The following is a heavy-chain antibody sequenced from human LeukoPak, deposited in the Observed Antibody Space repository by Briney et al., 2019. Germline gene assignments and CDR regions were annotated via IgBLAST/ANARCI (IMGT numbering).Heavy chain of an antibody. J-gene: IGHJ4*02. Sequence: SQTLSLTCVVSGVSVTSDPYYWSWLPQPPGTRLEWIGYILHSGSTYFNPSLKSRVTISIDTSKSQFSLKLSSVTAADTAVYYCARTRDFWSGYFDYWGQGTLVTVSS. V-gene: IGHV4-30-2*01. CDR2: ILHSGST. CDR3: ARTRDFWSGYFDY. CDR1: GVSVTSDPYY. D-gene: IGHD3-3*01.